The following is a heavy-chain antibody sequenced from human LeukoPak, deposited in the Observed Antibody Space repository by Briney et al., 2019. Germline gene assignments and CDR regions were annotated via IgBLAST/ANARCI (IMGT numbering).Heavy chain of an antibody. CDR1: GGSFSGYY. D-gene: IGHD6-13*01. CDR2: INHSGST. CDR3: ARQLRAAAAGTSL. Sequence: SETLSLTCAVYGGSFSGYYWSWIRQPPGKGLEWIGEINHSGSTNYNPPLKSRVTISVDTSKNQFSLKLSSVTAADTAVYYCARQLRAAAAGTSLWGQGTLVTVSS. J-gene: IGHJ4*02. V-gene: IGHV4-34*01.